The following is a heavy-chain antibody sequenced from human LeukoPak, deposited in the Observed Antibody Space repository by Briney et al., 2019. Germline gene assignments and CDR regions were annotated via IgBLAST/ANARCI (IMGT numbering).Heavy chain of an antibody. D-gene: IGHD2-2*01. CDR2: IYCSGST. CDR3: ASRECSSTSCYHVVGDY. V-gene: IGHV4-30-2*01. J-gene: IGHJ4*02. Sequence: PSETLSLTCTVSGGSISSGGDYWSWIRQPPGKGLEWIGYIYCSGSTYYNPSLKSRVTISVDRSKNQFSLKLSSVTAADTAVYYCASRECSSTSCYHVVGDYWGQGTLVTVSS. CDR1: GGSISSGGDY.